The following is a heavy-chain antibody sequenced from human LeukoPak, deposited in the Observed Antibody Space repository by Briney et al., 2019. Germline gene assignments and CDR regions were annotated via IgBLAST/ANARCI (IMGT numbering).Heavy chain of an antibody. D-gene: IGHD3-16*01. J-gene: IGHJ4*02. Sequence: GGSLRLSCAASGFTFSTYGMSWVRQAPGKGLEWVSAISGSSDATFYADSVKGRFTVSRDNSKNTLYLQMNSLRAEDTAVYYCAREGGDYFDYWGQGTLVTVSS. V-gene: IGHV3-23*01. CDR3: AREGGDYFDY. CDR2: ISGSSDAT. CDR1: GFTFSTYG.